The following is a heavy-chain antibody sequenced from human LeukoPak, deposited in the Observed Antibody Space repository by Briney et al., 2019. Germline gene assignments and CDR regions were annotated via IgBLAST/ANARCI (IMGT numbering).Heavy chain of an antibody. CDR2: IHYSGST. CDR1: GGSIGSSSHY. Sequence: SETLSLTCTVSGGSIGSSSHYWVWIRQPPGKGLEWIGSIHYSGSTYYNPSLKSRVTISVDTSKNQFSLQLSSMTAADTAVYYCARHSSMTTVTFDYWGQGTLVTVSS. CDR3: ARHSSMTTVTFDY. V-gene: IGHV4-39*01. D-gene: IGHD4-17*01. J-gene: IGHJ4*02.